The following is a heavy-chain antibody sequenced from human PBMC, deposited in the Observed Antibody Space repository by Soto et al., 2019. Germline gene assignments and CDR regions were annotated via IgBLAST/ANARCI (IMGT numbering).Heavy chain of an antibody. CDR1: GYTFTNSG. CDR2: IRVNNGDT. J-gene: IGHJ4*02. V-gene: IGHV1-18*01. CDR3: ARDLGYSDFEVHD. D-gene: IGHD4-17*01. Sequence: AASVKVSCKASGYTFTNSGFSWVRQAPGQGLERVGWIRVNNGDTHYAQKLQGRVTMTTDTSTSTAFMELRSLRSDDTAVYYCARDLGYSDFEVHDWGQGTLVTVSS.